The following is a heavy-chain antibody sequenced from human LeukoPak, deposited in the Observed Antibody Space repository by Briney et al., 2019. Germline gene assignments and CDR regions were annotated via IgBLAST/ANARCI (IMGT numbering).Heavy chain of an antibody. V-gene: IGHV3-11*04. CDR1: GFTFGDYY. Sequence: PGGSLRLSCAASGFTFGDYYLSWIRQAPGKGLEWVSYISSIGSTIYYADSVKGRFTISRDNAKNSLYLQMNSLRAEDTAVYYCARIGYCSGGSCYVVLFDYWGQGTLVTVSS. J-gene: IGHJ4*02. D-gene: IGHD2-15*01. CDR3: ARIGYCSGGSCYVVLFDY. CDR2: ISSIGSTI.